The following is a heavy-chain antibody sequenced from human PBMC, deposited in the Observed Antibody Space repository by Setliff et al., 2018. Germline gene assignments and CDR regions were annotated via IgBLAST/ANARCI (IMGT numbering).Heavy chain of an antibody. CDR2: IKQDGSEK. D-gene: IGHD5-18*01. J-gene: IGHJ4*02. CDR3: ARQDTAMSRPRGYFDY. Sequence: GGSLRLSCAGSGFTFNTYWMSWVRQAPGKGLEWVANIKQDGSEKDYVDSVKGRFTISRDNAKNSLYLQMNSLRAEDTAVYYCARQDTAMSRPRGYFDYWGQGTLVTVSS. V-gene: IGHV3-7*01. CDR1: GFTFNTYW.